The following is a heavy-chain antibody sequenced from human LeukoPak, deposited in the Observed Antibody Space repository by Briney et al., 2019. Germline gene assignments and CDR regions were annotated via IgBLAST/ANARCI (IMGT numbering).Heavy chain of an antibody. CDR2: ISSGSSYT. Sequence: GGSLRLPCAASGFTVSSNYMSWIRQAPGKGLEWVSYISSGSSYTKYADSVKGRFTISRDNAKKSLYLQMNSLRDEDTAVYYCARDTSGTHYSFDYWGQGTLVTVSS. J-gene: IGHJ4*02. CDR1: GFTVSSNY. D-gene: IGHD1-26*01. V-gene: IGHV3-11*05. CDR3: ARDTSGTHYSFDY.